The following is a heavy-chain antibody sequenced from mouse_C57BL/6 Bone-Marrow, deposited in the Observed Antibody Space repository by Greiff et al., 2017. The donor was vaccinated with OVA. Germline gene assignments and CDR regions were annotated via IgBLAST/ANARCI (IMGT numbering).Heavy chain of an antibody. CDR1: GYTFTSYW. V-gene: IGHV1-64*01. J-gene: IGHJ3*01. Sequence: VQLQQSGAELVKPGASVKLSCKASGYTFTSYWMHWVKQRPGQGLEWIGMIHPNSGSTNYNEKFKSKATLTVDKSSSTAYMQLSSLTSEDSAVYYCARSERDWFAYWGQGTLVTVSA. CDR2: IHPNSGST. CDR3: ARSERDWFAY.